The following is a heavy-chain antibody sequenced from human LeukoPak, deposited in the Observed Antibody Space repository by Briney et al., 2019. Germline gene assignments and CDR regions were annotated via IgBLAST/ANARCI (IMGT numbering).Heavy chain of an antibody. Sequence: NPSETLSLTCTVSGGSISSSSYYWGWIRQPPGKGLEWIGSIYYSGSTYYNPSLKSRVTISVDTSKNQFSLKLSSVTAADTAVYYCARVGRDDTGERAFDIWGQGTMVTVSS. D-gene: IGHD3-10*01. CDR1: GGSISSSSYY. CDR3: ARVGRDDTGERAFDI. J-gene: IGHJ3*02. V-gene: IGHV4-39*07. CDR2: IYYSGST.